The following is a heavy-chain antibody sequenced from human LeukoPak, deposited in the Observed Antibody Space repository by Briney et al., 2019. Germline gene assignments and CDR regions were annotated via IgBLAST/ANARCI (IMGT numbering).Heavy chain of an antibody. J-gene: IGHJ3*02. CDR2: ISGSGGST. D-gene: IGHD5-18*01. CDR3: AKARVQLWLGPDAFDI. CDR1: GFTFSSYA. V-gene: IGHV3-23*01. Sequence: WGSLSLSCAVSGFTFSSYAMSWVRQAPGKGLEWVSEISGSGGSTYYADSVKGRFTISRDNSKNTLYLQMNSLRAEDTGVYYCAKARVQLWLGPDAFDIWGQGTMVTVPS.